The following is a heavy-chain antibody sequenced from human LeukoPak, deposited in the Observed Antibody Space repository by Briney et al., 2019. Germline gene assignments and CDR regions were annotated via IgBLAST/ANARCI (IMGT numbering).Heavy chain of an antibody. D-gene: IGHD3-3*01. CDR1: GFTFSSYA. Sequence: GGSLRLSCAASGFTFSSYAMSWVRQAPAQGLEWVSAISGSGGSTYYADPVKGRFTTSRDNSTNKLYLQMLSLRAEDTAVYYCAKVPISPNFWSGYYDAFDIWGQGTMVTVSS. J-gene: IGHJ3*02. V-gene: IGHV3-23*01. CDR3: AKVPISPNFWSGYYDAFDI. CDR2: ISGSGGST.